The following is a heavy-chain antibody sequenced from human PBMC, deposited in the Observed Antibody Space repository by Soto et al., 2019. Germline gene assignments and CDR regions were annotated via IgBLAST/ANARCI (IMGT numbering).Heavy chain of an antibody. CDR3: ARTATHYDSSGYHFDY. J-gene: IGHJ4*02. V-gene: IGHV4-39*01. Sequence: SETLSLTCTVSGGSISSSSYYWGWIRQPPGKGLEWLGSIYYSGSTYYNPSLKSRVTISVDTSKNQFSLKLSSVTAADTAVYYCARTATHYDSSGYHFDYWGQGTLVTVS. CDR1: GGSISSSSYY. CDR2: IYYSGST. D-gene: IGHD3-22*01.